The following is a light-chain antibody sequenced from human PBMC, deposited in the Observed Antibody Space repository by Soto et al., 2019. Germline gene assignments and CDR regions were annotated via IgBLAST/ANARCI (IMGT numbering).Light chain of an antibody. CDR3: QQYDNLIT. CDR1: QDISNS. Sequence: DIQMTQSPSSLSASVGDRVTITCQASQDISNSLNWYQQKPGKAPKLLMYDASNLETGVPSRFSGSRSGTDFTFTISSLQPEDIATYYCQQYDNLITFGQGTRLEIK. V-gene: IGKV1-33*01. CDR2: DAS. J-gene: IGKJ5*01.